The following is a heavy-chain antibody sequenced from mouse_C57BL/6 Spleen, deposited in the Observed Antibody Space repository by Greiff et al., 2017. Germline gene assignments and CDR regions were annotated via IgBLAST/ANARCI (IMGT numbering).Heavy chain of an antibody. J-gene: IGHJ4*01. CDR2: ISYDGSN. D-gene: IGHD2-4*01. CDR3: ARRWVYYDSYYAMDY. V-gene: IGHV3-6*01. CDR1: GYSITSGYY. Sequence: EVKLMESGPGLVKPSQSLSLTCSVTGYSITSGYYWNWIRQFPGNKLEWMGYISYDGSNNYNPSLKNRISITRDTSKNQFFLKLNSVTTEDTATYYCARRWVYYDSYYAMDYWGQGTSVTVSS.